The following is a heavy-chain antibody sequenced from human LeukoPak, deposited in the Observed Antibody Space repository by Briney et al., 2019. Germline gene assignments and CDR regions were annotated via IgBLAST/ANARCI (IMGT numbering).Heavy chain of an antibody. CDR1: GGSISSGGYS. D-gene: IGHD5-12*01. CDR2: IYHSGST. CDR3: ARLYSGYVSV. J-gene: IGHJ6*02. V-gene: IGHV4-30-2*01. Sequence: SETLSITCAVSGGSISSGGYSWSWIRQPPGKGLEWIGYIYHSGSTYYNPSLKSRVTISVDRSKNQFSLKLSSVTAADTAVYYCARLYSGYVSVWGQGTTVTVSS.